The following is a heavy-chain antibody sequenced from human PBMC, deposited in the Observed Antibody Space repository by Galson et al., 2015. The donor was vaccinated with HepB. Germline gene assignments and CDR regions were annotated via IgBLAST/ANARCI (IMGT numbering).Heavy chain of an antibody. CDR3: VTAHIGAPGMWY. V-gene: IGHV3-33*01. J-gene: IGHJ4*02. CDR2: IWSDGSKR. CDR1: GFTFRNYG. D-gene: IGHD2-15*01. Sequence: SLRLSCAASGFTFRNYGMHWVRQAPGKGLEWVAVIWSDGSKRDYADSVKGRLIISRDNSKKTVYLQMNSLRAEDTAVYYCVTAHIGAPGMWYWGQGTLVTVSS.